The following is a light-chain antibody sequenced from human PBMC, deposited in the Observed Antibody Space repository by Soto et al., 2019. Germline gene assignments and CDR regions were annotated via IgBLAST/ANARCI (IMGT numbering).Light chain of an antibody. CDR1: SHDIGAYDY. J-gene: IGLJ1*01. CDR2: EVN. V-gene: IGLV2-14*01. Sequence: QSVLAQPASVSGSPGQSITISCTGTSHDIGAYDYVSWYQQHPGKVPKLLVFEVNYRPSGVSDRFSGSKSGNTASLTISGLQSEDEADYYCTSYTSSTSLYVFGTGTKVTVL. CDR3: TSYTSSTSLYV.